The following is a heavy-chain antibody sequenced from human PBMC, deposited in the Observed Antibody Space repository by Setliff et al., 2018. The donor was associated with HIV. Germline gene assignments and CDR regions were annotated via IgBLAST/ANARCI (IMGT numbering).Heavy chain of an antibody. CDR2: VSYSGST. D-gene: IGHD1-26*01. V-gene: IGHV4-59*08. J-gene: IGHJ6*03. Sequence: SETLSLTCTVSGGFISTYYWTWIRQSPGKGLEWIGHVSYSGSTNYNPSLKSRVTISVDSSKNHFSLNLNSVTAADTAIYYCARRRPPPSGMYSSYYMDVWGKGTAVTVSS. CDR3: ARRRPPPSGMYSSYYMDV. CDR1: GGFISTYY.